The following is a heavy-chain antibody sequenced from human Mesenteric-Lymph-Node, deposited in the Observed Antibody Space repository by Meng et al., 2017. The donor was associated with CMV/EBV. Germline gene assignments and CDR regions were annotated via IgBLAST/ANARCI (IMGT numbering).Heavy chain of an antibody. D-gene: IGHD3-3*01. CDR2: ISSSSSYI. CDR1: GFTFSSYS. Sequence: GESLKISCAASGFTFSSYSMNWVRQAPGKGLEWVSSISSSSSYIYYADSVKGRFTISRDNAKNSLFLQMNSLRAEDTAVYYCARLGDNFWSGPDAFDIWGQGTMVTVSS. V-gene: IGHV3-21*01. J-gene: IGHJ3*02. CDR3: ARLGDNFWSGPDAFDI.